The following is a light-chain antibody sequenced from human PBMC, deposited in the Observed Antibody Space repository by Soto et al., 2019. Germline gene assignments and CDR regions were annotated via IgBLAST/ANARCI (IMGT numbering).Light chain of an antibody. CDR3: QQYNNYST. V-gene: IGKV1-5*01. Sequence: DIQMTQSPSTLSASVGDRVTITCRASQSISSSLAWYQQKPGKAPKLLIYDASSLESGVPSRFSGSGSGTEFTLTISSLQPDDFATYYCQQYNNYSTFGQGTRLEIK. J-gene: IGKJ5*01. CDR2: DAS. CDR1: QSISSS.